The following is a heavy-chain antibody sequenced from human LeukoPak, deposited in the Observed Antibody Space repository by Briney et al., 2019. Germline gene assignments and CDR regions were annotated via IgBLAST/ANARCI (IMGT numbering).Heavy chain of an antibody. CDR3: ARGMDALAARLKVLDY. CDR2: IYSGGST. Sequence: HPGGSLRLSCAASGFTVSSNYMSWVRQAPGKGLVWVSVIYSGGSTYYADSVKGRFTISRDNSKNTLYLQMNSLRAEDTAVYYCARGMDALAARLKVLDYWGQGTLVTVSS. J-gene: IGHJ4*02. D-gene: IGHD6-6*01. V-gene: IGHV3-66*02. CDR1: GFTVSSNY.